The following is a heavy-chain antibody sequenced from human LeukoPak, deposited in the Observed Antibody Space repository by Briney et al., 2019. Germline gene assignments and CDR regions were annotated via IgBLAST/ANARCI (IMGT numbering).Heavy chain of an antibody. CDR2: INEDGSDK. J-gene: IGHJ4*02. Sequence: GGSLRLSCTASGFTFSGAWMTWVRQAPGKGLEWVANINEDGSDKNFVDSVKGRFTISRDNAKNSLYLQMNSLRAEDTAVYYCARDAAYGYDRFDFWGQGTQVTVSS. CDR1: GFTFSGAW. CDR3: ARDAAYGYDRFDF. V-gene: IGHV3-7*01. D-gene: IGHD5-18*01.